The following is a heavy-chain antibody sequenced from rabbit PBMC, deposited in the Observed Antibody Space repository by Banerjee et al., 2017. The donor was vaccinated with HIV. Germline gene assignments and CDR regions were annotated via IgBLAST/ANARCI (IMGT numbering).Heavy chain of an antibody. Sequence: QEQLEETGGGLVQPGGSLTLTCTASGFSLSSNDVDWVRQAPGKGLEYIGCIWSGGNTYYASWAKGRFTISKTSTTVDLKMTSLTAADTATYFCARRDSAASFNLWGQGTLVTVS. CDR1: GFSLSSND. J-gene: IGHJ4*01. V-gene: IGHV1S36*01. CDR2: IWSGGNT. D-gene: IGHD7-1*01. CDR3: ARRDSAASFNL.